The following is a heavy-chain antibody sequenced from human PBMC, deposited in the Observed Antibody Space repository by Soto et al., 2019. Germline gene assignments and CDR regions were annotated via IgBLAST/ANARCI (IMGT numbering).Heavy chain of an antibody. CDR1: GFTFSSYA. Sequence: GSLRLSCAASGFTFSSYAMSWVRQAPGKGLEWVSAISGSGGSTYYADSVKGRFTISRDNSKNTLYLQMNSLRAEDTAVYYCAKDGRNVVVPAASEYFQHWGQGTLVTVSS. D-gene: IGHD2-2*01. J-gene: IGHJ1*01. CDR2: ISGSGGST. CDR3: AKDGRNVVVPAASEYFQH. V-gene: IGHV3-23*01.